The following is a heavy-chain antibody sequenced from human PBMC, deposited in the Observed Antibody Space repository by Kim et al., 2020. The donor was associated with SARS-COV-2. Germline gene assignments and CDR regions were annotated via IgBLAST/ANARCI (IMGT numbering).Heavy chain of an antibody. V-gene: IGHV4-39*01. J-gene: IGHJ4*02. CDR3: ARQGIVAPVDY. Sequence: TNYNPSLKRRVTISVDTSKNQFSLKLSSVTAADTAVYYCARQGIVAPVDYWGQGTLVTVSS. D-gene: IGHD1-26*01. CDR2: T.